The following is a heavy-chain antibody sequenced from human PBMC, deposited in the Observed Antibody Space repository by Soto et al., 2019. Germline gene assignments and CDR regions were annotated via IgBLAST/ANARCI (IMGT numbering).Heavy chain of an antibody. V-gene: IGHV1-18*04. CDR3: SRDHQWLAYYYYGMAV. CDR2: ISAYNGNT. Sequence: NVSCTRSGYAFARYGVSWELKETEQGLEWVGWISAYNGNTNYAQKLQGRVTMTTDTSTSTAYMELRSLRSDDTAVYYCSRDHQWLAYYYYGMAVWGQGTTVPGSS. CDR1: GYAFARYG. J-gene: IGHJ6*02. D-gene: IGHD6-19*01.